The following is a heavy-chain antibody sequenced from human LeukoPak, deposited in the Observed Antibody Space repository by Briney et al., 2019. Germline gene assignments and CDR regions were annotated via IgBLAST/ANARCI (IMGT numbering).Heavy chain of an antibody. J-gene: IGHJ4*02. CDR3: AKGALWFGELNYYFDY. Sequence: GGSLRLSCAASGFTFSSYAMSWVRQAPGKGLEWVSAISGSGGSTYYADSVKGRFTISRDNSKNTLYLQMNSLRAEDTAVYYCAKGALWFGELNYYFDYWGQGTLVTVSS. D-gene: IGHD3-10*01. CDR2: ISGSGGST. V-gene: IGHV3-23*01. CDR1: GFTFSSYA.